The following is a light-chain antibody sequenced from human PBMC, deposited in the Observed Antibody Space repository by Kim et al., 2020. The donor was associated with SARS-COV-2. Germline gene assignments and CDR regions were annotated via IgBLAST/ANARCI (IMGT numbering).Light chain of an antibody. CDR2: GQS. CDR1: QSTASSY. V-gene: IGKV3-20*01. CDR3: QQYGSSPYT. Sequence: LSPGESAPLSRRASQSTASSYLAWSQQKPGQTPRLLIYGQSNSATGIPHRCSGSGSGTDFTLNSSRLEPEDFAVYYCQQYGSSPYTFGQGTKLEI. J-gene: IGKJ2*01.